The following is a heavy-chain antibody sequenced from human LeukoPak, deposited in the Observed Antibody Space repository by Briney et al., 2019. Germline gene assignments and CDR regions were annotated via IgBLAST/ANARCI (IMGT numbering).Heavy chain of an antibody. CDR2: ISYGGSNK. CDR3: ARDRYGDYALDY. J-gene: IGHJ4*02. Sequence: PGGSLRLSCAASGFTFSSYAMHWVRQAPGKGLEWVAVISYGGSNKYYADSVKGRFTISRDNSKNTLYLQMNSLRAEDTAVYYCARDRYGDYALDYWGQGTLVTVSS. D-gene: IGHD4-17*01. CDR1: GFTFSSYA. V-gene: IGHV3-30-3*01.